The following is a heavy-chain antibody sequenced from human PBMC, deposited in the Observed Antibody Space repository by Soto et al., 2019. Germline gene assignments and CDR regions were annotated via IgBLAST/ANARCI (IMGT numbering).Heavy chain of an antibody. CDR1: GGTFSSYA. CDR3: ASGGYYYDSSGYSSFDY. V-gene: IGHV1-69*13. J-gene: IGHJ4*02. CDR2: IIPIFGTA. D-gene: IGHD3-22*01. Sequence: ASVKVSCKASGGTFSSYAISWVRQAPGQGLEWMGGIIPIFGTANYAQKFQGRVTITADESTSTAYMELSSLRSEDTAVYYCASGGYYYDSSGYSSFDYWGQGTLVTVSS.